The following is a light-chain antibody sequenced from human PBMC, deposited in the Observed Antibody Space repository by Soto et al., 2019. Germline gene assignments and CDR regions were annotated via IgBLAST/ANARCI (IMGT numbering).Light chain of an antibody. V-gene: IGLV3-1*01. CDR3: QTWDSTTVI. CDR1: KLGDKF. CDR2: QDD. J-gene: IGLJ2*01. Sequence: SYELTQPPSVSVSPGQTASISCSGDKLGDKFASWYLQKPGQSPVLVIYQDDKRPSGIPERFSSSNSGNTATLTISGTQAMDEADYYCQTWDSTTVIFGGGTKLTVL.